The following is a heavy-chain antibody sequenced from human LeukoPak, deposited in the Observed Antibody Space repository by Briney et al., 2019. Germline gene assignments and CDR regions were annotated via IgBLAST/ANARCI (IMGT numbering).Heavy chain of an antibody. CDR2: ISYSGNT. V-gene: IGHV4-39*01. CDR1: GGSIISSDYH. Sequence: PSETLSLTCTVSGGSIISSDYHWGWVRQPPGKGLEWIGTISYSGNTDYNPSLRSRVTISVDTSNNQFSLRLGSVTAADTAVYHYARHCCSGPAKRVFDIWGQGTMVTVSS. D-gene: IGHD2-15*01. CDR3: ARHCCSGPAKRVFDI. J-gene: IGHJ3*02.